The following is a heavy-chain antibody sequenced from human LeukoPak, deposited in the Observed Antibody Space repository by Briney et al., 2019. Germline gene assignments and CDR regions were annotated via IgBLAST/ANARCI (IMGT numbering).Heavy chain of an antibody. D-gene: IGHD1-1*01. CDR3: VRDFSLTRLERPFDY. Sequence: GGSLRLSCAASGFTFSSYGMHWVRQAPGKGLEWVAVIWYGGSNKYYADSVKGRFTISRDNSKNTLYLQMNSLRAEDTAVYYCVRDFSLTRLERPFDYWGQGTPVTVSS. CDR1: GFTFSSYG. V-gene: IGHV3-33*08. J-gene: IGHJ4*02. CDR2: IWYGGSNK.